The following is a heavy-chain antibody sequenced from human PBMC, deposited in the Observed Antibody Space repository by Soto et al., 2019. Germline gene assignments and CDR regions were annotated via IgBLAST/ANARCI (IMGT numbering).Heavy chain of an antibody. V-gene: IGHV1-18*01. D-gene: IGHD4-4*01. CDR3: AGVLSNYYYYYYGMDV. J-gene: IGHJ6*02. CDR1: GYTFTSYF. Sequence: ASVKVSCNASGYTFTSYFISWVRQAPGQGLEWMGWISAYSGNTNYAQKLQGRVTMTTDTSTSTAYMELRSLRSDDTAVYYCAGVLSNYYYYYYGMDVWGQGTTVTVSS. CDR2: ISAYSGNT.